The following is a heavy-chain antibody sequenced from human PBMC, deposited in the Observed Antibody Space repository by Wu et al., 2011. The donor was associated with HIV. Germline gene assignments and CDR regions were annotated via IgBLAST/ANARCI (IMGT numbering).Heavy chain of an antibody. J-gene: IGHJ3*02. V-gene: IGHV3-74*01. Sequence: DGSSTSYADSVKGRFTISRDNAKNTLYLQMNSLRAEDTAVYYCARSAWYYDILTGYYTDAFDIWGQGTMVTVSS. D-gene: IGHD3-9*01. CDR2: DGSST. CDR3: ARSAWYYDILTGYYTDAFDI.